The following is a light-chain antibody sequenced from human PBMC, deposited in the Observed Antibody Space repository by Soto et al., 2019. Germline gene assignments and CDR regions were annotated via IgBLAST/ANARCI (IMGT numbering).Light chain of an antibody. V-gene: IGKV3-20*01. J-gene: IGKJ1*01. CDR1: QSVSSSY. Sequence: EIVCTQSPGTLSLSPGARATLSCRASQSVSSSYLAWYQHKPGQAPRLLIYGASSRATGIPDRFRGSGSGTDFTLTISRLEPEDFAVYYCQQYSSWRTFGQGTKVDIK. CDR3: QQYSSWRT. CDR2: GAS.